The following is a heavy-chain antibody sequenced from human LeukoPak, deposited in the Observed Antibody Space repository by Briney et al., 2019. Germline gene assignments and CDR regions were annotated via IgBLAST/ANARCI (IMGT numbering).Heavy chain of an antibody. CDR1: GGSISSGSYY. CDR2: IYTSGST. Sequence: SETLSLTCTVSGGSISSGSYYWSWIRQPAGKGLEWIGRIYTSGSTNYNPSLKSRVTISVDTSKNQFSLKLSSVTAADTAVYYCARARGLRITGTTFLDYWGQGTLVTVSS. V-gene: IGHV4-61*02. J-gene: IGHJ4*02. CDR3: ARARGLRITGTTFLDY. D-gene: IGHD1-7*01.